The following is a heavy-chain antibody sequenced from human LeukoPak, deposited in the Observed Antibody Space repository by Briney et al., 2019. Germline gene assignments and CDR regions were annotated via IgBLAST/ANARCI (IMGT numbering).Heavy chain of an antibody. Sequence: ASVKVSCKASGYTFTSYWIGWVRQMPGKGLEWMGIIYPGDSDTRYSPSFQGQVTISADKSISTAYLQWSSLKASDTAMYYCNRLRGGNYYYMDVWGKGTTVTVSS. CDR3: NRLRGGNYYYMDV. CDR2: IYPGDSDT. CDR1: GYTFTSYW. D-gene: IGHD4-17*01. V-gene: IGHV5-51*01. J-gene: IGHJ6*03.